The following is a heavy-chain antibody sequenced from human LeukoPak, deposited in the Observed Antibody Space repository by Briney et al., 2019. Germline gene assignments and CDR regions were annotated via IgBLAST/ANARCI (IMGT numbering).Heavy chain of an antibody. CDR2: INHSGST. Sequence: SETLSLTCAVYGGSFSVYYWSWIRQPPGKGLEWIGEINHSGSTNYNPSLKSRVTISVDTSKNQFSLKLSSVTAADTAVYYCARKRTVSDYWGQGTLVTVSS. J-gene: IGHJ4*02. CDR3: ARKRTVSDY. CDR1: GGSFSVYY. D-gene: IGHD4-11*01. V-gene: IGHV4-34*01.